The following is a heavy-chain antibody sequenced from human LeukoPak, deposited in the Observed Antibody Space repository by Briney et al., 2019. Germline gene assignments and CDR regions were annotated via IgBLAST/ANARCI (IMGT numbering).Heavy chain of an antibody. V-gene: IGHV3-21*01. CDR1: GFTFSSYS. D-gene: IGHD3-3*01. CDR3: ARDHSRFMGFDY. CDR2: ISSSSSYI. J-gene: IGHJ4*02. Sequence: GGSLRLSCAASGFTFSSYSMNWVRQAPGKGLEWVSSISSSSSYIYYADSVKGRFTISRDNARSSLYLQMNSLRAEDTAVYYCARDHSRFMGFDYWGQGTLVTVSS.